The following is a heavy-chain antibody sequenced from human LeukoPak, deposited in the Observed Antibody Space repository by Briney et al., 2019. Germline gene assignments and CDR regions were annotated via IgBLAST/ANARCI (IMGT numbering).Heavy chain of an antibody. D-gene: IGHD4-17*01. Sequence: GGSLRLSCAASGFTFSSYWMHWVRQAPGKGLVWVSRINSDGSTTSYADSVKGRFTISRDNAKNTLYLQMNSLRPEDTAVYYCARSEGTTVTMFDYWGQGTLVTVSS. V-gene: IGHV3-74*01. J-gene: IGHJ4*02. CDR2: INSDGSTT. CDR3: ARSEGTTVTMFDY. CDR1: GFTFSSYW.